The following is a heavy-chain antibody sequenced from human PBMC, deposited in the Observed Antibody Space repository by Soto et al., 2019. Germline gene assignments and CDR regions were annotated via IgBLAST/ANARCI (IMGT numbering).Heavy chain of an antibody. J-gene: IGHJ4*02. V-gene: IGHV4-59*01. Sequence: LSLTCTVSGGSISSNYWTWIRQPPGKGLEWIGYVYNSGSTNYNPSLKSRVTISEDTSKSQFSLKVNSMTAADTAVYYCARYRREAVAGYSLDNWGQGILVTVSS. D-gene: IGHD6-13*01. CDR1: GGSISSNY. CDR2: VYNSGST. CDR3: ARYRREAVAGYSLDN.